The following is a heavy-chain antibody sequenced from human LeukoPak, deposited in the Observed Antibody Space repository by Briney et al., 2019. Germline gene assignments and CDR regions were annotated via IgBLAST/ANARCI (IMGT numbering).Heavy chain of an antibody. CDR1: GGSISTYY. V-gene: IGHV4-59*08. CDR2: IYHTGST. J-gene: IGHJ4*02. Sequence: PSETLSLTCAVSGGSISTYYWTWIRQPPGKGLEWIGYIYHTGSTNYNPSLQSRVTISVDTSKNQFSLKLSSVTAADTAVYYCAGMGTSGYYPYYFVYWGQGALVTVSS. CDR3: AGMGTSGYYPYYFVY. D-gene: IGHD3-22*01.